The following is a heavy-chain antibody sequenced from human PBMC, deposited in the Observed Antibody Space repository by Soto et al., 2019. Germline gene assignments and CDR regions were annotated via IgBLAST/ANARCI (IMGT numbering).Heavy chain of an antibody. J-gene: IGHJ4*02. D-gene: IGHD2-8*01. CDR1: GGSISSYY. CDR3: ARQVVRGGRSYFDY. Sequence: SETLSLTCTVSGGSISSYYWSWIRQPPGKGLEWIGYIYYSGSTNYNPSLKSRVTISVDTSKNQFSLKLSSVTAADTAVYYCARQVVRGGRSYFDYWGQGTLVTVSS. CDR2: IYYSGST. V-gene: IGHV4-59*08.